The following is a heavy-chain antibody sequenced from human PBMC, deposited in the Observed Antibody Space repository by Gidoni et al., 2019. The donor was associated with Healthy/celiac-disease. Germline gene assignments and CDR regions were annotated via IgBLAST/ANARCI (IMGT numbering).Heavy chain of an antibody. J-gene: IGHJ4*02. Sequence: QVQLVESGGGVVQPGRSLRLSCAASGLTFSSYGMHWVHQAPGKGLEWVAVIWYDGSNKYYADSVKGRFTISRDNSKNTLYLQMNSLRAEDTAVYYCARGGSAAAYFDYWGQGTLVTVSS. CDR1: GLTFSSYG. D-gene: IGHD6-13*01. V-gene: IGHV3-33*01. CDR3: ARGGSAAAYFDY. CDR2: IWYDGSNK.